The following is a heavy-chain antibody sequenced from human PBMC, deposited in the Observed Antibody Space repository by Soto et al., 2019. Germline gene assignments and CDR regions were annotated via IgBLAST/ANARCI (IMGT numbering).Heavy chain of an antibody. D-gene: IGHD6-19*01. J-gene: IGHJ4*02. Sequence: QITLEESGPTLVKPTQTLTLTCTFSGFSLNERAVGVGWIRQPPGKALEWLAFTYWDDDNHYSPSLKNRLTITKDTSKNQVVLTMTNTEPADTATYYCAHGSGWLFEYWGQGTQFTVSS. V-gene: IGHV2-5*02. CDR1: GFSLNERAVG. CDR2: TYWDDDN. CDR3: AHGSGWLFEY.